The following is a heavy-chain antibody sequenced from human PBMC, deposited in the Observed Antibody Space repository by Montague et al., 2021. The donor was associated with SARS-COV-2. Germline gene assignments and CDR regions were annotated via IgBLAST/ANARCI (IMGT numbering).Heavy chain of an antibody. J-gene: IGHJ5*02. Sequence: LVKPTQTLTLTCTFSGFSLSTSGVGVGWIRQPPGKGLEWIGYIYYSGSTNYNPSLKSRVTISVDTSKNQFSLKLSSVTAADTAVYYCARASLGYCSGGRCYVGFDPWGQGTLVTVSS. V-gene: IGHV4-61*08. D-gene: IGHD2-15*01. CDR1: GFSLSTSGVG. CDR3: ARASLGYCSGGRCYVGFDP. CDR2: IYYSGST.